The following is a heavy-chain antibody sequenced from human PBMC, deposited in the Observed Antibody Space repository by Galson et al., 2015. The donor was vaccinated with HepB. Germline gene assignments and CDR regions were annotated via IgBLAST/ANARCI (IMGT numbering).Heavy chain of an antibody. CDR2: FDPEDGET. D-gene: IGHD1-26*01. J-gene: IGHJ4*02. Sequence: SVKVSCKVSGYTLTDLSMHWVRQAPGKGLEWMGGFDPEDGETIYAQKFQGRVTMTEDTSTDTAYMELSSLRSEDTAVYYCANDRADHGWELPHYYFDSWGQGTLVTVSS. CDR1: GYTLTDLS. CDR3: ANDRADHGWELPHYYFDS. V-gene: IGHV1-24*01.